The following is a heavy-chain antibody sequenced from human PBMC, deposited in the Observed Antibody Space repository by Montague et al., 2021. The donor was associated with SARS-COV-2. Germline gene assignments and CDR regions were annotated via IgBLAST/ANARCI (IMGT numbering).Heavy chain of an antibody. CDR3: ARGSGWMGNAFDI. V-gene: IGHV4-59*01. Sequence: SETLSLTCTVSGGSISSYYWSWIRQPPGKGLEWIGYIYYSGSTNXNPSLKSRVTISVDMSKNKFSLKPSSVTAADTAVYYCARGSGWMGNAFDIWGQGAMVTVSS. J-gene: IGHJ3*02. D-gene: IGHD6-19*01. CDR1: GGSISSYY. CDR2: IYYSGST.